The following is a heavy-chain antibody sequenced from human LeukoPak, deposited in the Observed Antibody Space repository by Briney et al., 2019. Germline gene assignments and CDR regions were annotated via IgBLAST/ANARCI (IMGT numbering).Heavy chain of an antibody. D-gene: IGHD3-22*01. V-gene: IGHV1-24*01. Sequence: ASVKVSCKVSGYTLTELSMHWVRQAPGKGLEWMGGFDPEDGETIYAQKFQGRVTMIEDTSTDTAYMELSSLRSEDTAVYYCATVRYYYDSSGYVRSYYFDYWGQGTLVTVSS. CDR3: ATVRYYYDSSGYVRSYYFDY. CDR2: FDPEDGET. J-gene: IGHJ4*02. CDR1: GYTLTELS.